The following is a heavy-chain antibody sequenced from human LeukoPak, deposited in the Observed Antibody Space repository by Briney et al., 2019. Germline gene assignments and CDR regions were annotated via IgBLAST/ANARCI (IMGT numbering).Heavy chain of an antibody. CDR1: GFTFSNAW. J-gene: IGHJ4*02. D-gene: IGHD3-22*01. Sequence: GGSLRLSCAASGFTFSNAWMSWVRQAPGKGLEWVGRIKSKTDGGTTDYAAPVKGRFTISRDDSKNTLYLQMNSLKTEDTAVYYCTTDPHYDSSGYAYWGQGTLVTVSS. V-gene: IGHV3-15*01. CDR3: TTDPHYDSSGYAY. CDR2: IKSKTDGGTT.